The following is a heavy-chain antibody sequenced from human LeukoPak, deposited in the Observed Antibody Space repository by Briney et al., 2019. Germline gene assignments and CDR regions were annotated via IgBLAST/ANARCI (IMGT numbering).Heavy chain of an antibody. CDR2: IYHSGST. V-gene: IGHV4-38-2*02. J-gene: IGHJ4*02. CDR1: GYSISSGYY. Sequence: PSETLSLTCTVSGYSISSGYYWGWIRQPPGKGLEWIGSIYHSGSTYYNPSLKSRVTISVDTSKNQFSLKLSSVTAADTAVYYCARGGYYYDSSNYFDYWGQGTLVTVSS. CDR3: ARGGYYYDSSNYFDY. D-gene: IGHD3-22*01.